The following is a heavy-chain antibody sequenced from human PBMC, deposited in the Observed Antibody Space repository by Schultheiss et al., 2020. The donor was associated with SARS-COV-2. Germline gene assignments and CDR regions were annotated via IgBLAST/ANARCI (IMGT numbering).Heavy chain of an antibody. D-gene: IGHD4-11*01. Sequence: GGSLRLSCAASGFTFSSSWMHWVRQAPGKGLVWVSSISSSSSYIYYADSVKGRFTISRDNSKNTLYLQMNSLRAEDTAVYYCTRPNVYSNYGDFDLWGRGTLVTVSS. CDR3: TRPNVYSNYGDFDL. J-gene: IGHJ2*01. CDR1: GFTFSSSW. V-gene: IGHV3-21*04. CDR2: ISSSSSYI.